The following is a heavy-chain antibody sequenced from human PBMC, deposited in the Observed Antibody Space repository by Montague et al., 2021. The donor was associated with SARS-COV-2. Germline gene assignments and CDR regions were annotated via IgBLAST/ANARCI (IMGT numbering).Heavy chain of an antibody. CDR3: ARGSGNFRIDN. CDR1: GGSISSGNS. Sequence: TLSLTCAVSGGSISSGNSWSWIRQAPGKGLEWIGNIYQTGRAYYNPSLKSRVSISIDKSKNQFSLNVTSVTAADTALYYCARGSGNFRIDNWGLGSLVTVSS. V-gene: IGHV4-30-2*01. D-gene: IGHD5-12*01. J-gene: IGHJ4*02. CDR2: IYQTGRA.